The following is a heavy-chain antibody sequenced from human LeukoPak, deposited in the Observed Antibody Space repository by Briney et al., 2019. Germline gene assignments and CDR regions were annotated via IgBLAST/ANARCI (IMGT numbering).Heavy chain of an antibody. CDR3: ARTTEGYCSSASCFGFSYSYYMDV. CDR2: IYYSGST. J-gene: IGHJ6*03. D-gene: IGHD2-2*01. V-gene: IGHV4-59*01. Sequence: PSETLSLTCTVSGGSISSYYWSWIRQPPGKGLEWIGYIYYSGSTNYNPSLKSRVTISVDTSKNQFSLKLSSVIAADTAVYYCARTTEGYCSSASCFGFSYSYYMDVWGKGATVTVSS. CDR1: GGSISSYY.